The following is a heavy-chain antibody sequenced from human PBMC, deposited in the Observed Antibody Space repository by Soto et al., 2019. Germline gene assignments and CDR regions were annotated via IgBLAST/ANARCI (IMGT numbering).Heavy chain of an antibody. V-gene: IGHV4-30-4*01. J-gene: IGHJ5*02. CDR2: IYYSGST. CDR3: ARERPDGARLDP. D-gene: IGHD6-6*01. Sequence: QVQLQESGPGLVKPSQTLSLTCTVSGGSISSGDYYWSWIRQPPGKGLEWIGYIYYSGSTYYNPSLKSRVTISVDPSKNQFSLKLRSVTAADTAVYYCARERPDGARLDPWGQGTLVTVSS. CDR1: GGSISSGDYY.